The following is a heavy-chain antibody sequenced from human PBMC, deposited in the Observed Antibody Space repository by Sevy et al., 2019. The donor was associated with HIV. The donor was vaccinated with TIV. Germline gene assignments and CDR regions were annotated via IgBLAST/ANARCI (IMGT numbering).Heavy chain of an antibody. J-gene: IGHJ4*02. Sequence: GGSLRLSCAASGFNFRSYVMSWVRQAPGKGLEWVSGISGSGGSTYYGDSVKGRFTISRDNSKNTLYLQMNSLRAEDTAVYYCAKAKTVAAGFDYWGQGTLVTVSS. CDR1: GFNFRSYV. D-gene: IGHD2-15*01. V-gene: IGHV3-23*01. CDR3: AKAKTVAAGFDY. CDR2: ISGSGGST.